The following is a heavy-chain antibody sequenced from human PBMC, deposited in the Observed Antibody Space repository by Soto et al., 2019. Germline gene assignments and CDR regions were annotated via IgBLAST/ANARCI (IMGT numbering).Heavy chain of an antibody. V-gene: IGHV1-2*04. Sequence: VKVSCKASGYTFTAYYIHWLRQAPGQGLEWMGWINPNSGDTKYAQQFQGWVSMTRDTSISTAYMELYKLTSDDTAVYYCARDGGYCNGDCCYYIWFDPWGQGTLVTVSS. CDR3: ARDGGYCNGDCCYYIWFDP. CDR1: GYTFTAYY. J-gene: IGHJ5*02. D-gene: IGHD2-21*01. CDR2: INPNSGDT.